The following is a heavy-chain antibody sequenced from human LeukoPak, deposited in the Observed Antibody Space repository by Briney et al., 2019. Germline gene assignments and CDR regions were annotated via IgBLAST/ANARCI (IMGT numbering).Heavy chain of an antibody. V-gene: IGHV3-48*01. CDR1: GFTFNSYN. J-gene: IGHJ4*02. CDR2: ISSSSSII. D-gene: IGHD6-6*01. Sequence: GGSLRLSCGASGFTFNSYNMNWVRQAPGKGLEWVSYISSSSSIIYYTDSVKGRFTISRDNAKNSLYLQMNSLRAEDTAMYFCAGAYSSFFDYWGQGTLVTVSS. CDR3: AGAYSSFFDY.